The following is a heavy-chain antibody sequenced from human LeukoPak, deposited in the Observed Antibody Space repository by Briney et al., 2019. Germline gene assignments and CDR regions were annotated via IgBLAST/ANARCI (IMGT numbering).Heavy chain of an antibody. CDR1: GGTFSSYP. D-gene: IGHD6-13*01. CDR2: IIPIFGTA. Sequence: GASVKVSCKASGGTFSSYPISWVRQAPGQGLGWMGGIIPIFGTANYAQKFQGRVTITADESTSTAYMELSSLRSEDTAVYYCARFPLAAAGTTFDYWGQGTLVTVSS. J-gene: IGHJ4*02. CDR3: ARFPLAAAGTTFDY. V-gene: IGHV1-69*13.